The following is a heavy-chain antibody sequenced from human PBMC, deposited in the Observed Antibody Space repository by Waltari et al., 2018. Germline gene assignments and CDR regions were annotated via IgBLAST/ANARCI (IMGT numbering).Heavy chain of an antibody. CDR3: AKGRRNELQGLSYFDS. CDR2: ISYDGSNK. J-gene: IGHJ4*02. V-gene: IGHV3-30*18. Sequence: QVHLVESGGGVVQPGKSLRPSCVVSGLPFSSYGLHWVRQAPGKGLEWVAIISYDGSNKYYGDSVKGRFTISRDNSNNTLYLRMNSLRPEDTAVYYCAKGRRNELQGLSYFDSWGQGTLVTVSS. D-gene: IGHD1-7*01. CDR1: GLPFSSYG.